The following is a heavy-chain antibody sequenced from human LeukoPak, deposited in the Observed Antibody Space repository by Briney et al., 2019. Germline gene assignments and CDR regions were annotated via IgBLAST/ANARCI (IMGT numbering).Heavy chain of an antibody. CDR1: GFSISSYY. J-gene: IGHJ5*02. D-gene: IGHD2-2*01. Sequence: SETLSLTCTVSGFSISSYYWSWIRQPPGKGLEWVGYIYYSGSTNYNPSLKSRVTISVDTSKNQFSLKLSSVTAADTAVYYCARSGYCSSTSCQIAGWFAPWGQGTLVTVSS. CDR3: ARSGYCSSTSCQIAGWFAP. V-gene: IGHV4-59*01. CDR2: IYYSGST.